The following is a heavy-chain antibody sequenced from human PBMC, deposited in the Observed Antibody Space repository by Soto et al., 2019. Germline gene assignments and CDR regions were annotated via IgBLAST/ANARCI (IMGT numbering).Heavy chain of an antibody. J-gene: IGHJ4*02. V-gene: IGHV3-23*01. CDR2: IRGGQGVT. Sequence: EVQLLESGGGLVQPGGSLRLSCAASGFTLSNYAMTWVRQAPGKGLEWVSAIRGGQGVTFYADSVRGRFTISRDDSKNTLSLQMNSLRAEDTAVYYCAKPPIWLSEHVNFWGQGTLVTVSS. D-gene: IGHD6-19*01. CDR1: GFTLSNYA. CDR3: AKPPIWLSEHVNF.